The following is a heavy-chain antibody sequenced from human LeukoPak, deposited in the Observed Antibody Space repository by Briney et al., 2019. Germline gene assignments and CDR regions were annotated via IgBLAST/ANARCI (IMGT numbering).Heavy chain of an antibody. Sequence: ASVKVSCKASGYTFTSYGISWVRQAPGQGLEWMGWISAYNGNTNYAQKLQGRVTMTTDTSTSTAYKELRSLRSDDTAVYYCARRIAAAAPFDYWGQGTLVTVSS. J-gene: IGHJ4*02. CDR2: ISAYNGNT. V-gene: IGHV1-18*01. D-gene: IGHD6-13*01. CDR3: ARRIAAAAPFDY. CDR1: GYTFTSYG.